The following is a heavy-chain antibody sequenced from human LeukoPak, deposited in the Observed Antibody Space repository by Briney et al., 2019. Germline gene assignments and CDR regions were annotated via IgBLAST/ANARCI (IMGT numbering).Heavy chain of an antibody. CDR1: GFTFSSYW. D-gene: IGHD3-10*01. Sequence: PGGSLRLSCTASGFTFSSYWMSWVRQAPGKGLEWVADIKYDGSEKYYVDSVKGRFTISRDNAKNSLYLQMNSLRAEDTALYFCAKGTYGSGSYSLRGGGLPDYWGQGTLVTVSS. CDR2: IKYDGSEK. J-gene: IGHJ4*02. CDR3: AKGTYGSGSYSLRGGGLPDY. V-gene: IGHV3-7*03.